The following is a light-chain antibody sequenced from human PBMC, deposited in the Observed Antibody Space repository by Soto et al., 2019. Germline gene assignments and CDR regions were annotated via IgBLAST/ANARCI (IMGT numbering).Light chain of an antibody. J-gene: IGKJ3*01. V-gene: IGKV3-15*01. CDR2: GAS. CDR3: QQYSIWPIT. CDR1: QSVSSN. Sequence: EIVMTQSPATLSVSPGERATLSCRASQSVSSNLAWYQQKPGQAPRLLIYGASTRATVIPARFSGSGSGTEFTLTISSLQSEDFAVYYCQQYSIWPITFGAGTKVDIK.